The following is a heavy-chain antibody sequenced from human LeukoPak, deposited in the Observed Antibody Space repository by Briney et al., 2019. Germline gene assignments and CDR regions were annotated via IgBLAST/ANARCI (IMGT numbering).Heavy chain of an antibody. CDR3: ARDERYGGNRGMDV. D-gene: IGHD4-23*01. Sequence: ASVKVSCKASGGTFSSYAISWVRQAPGQGLEWMGRIIPILGIANYAQKFQGRVTITADKSTSTAYMELSSLRSEDTAVYYCARDERYGGNRGMDVWGQGTTVTVSS. V-gene: IGHV1-69*04. CDR1: GGTFSSYA. CDR2: IIPILGIA. J-gene: IGHJ6*02.